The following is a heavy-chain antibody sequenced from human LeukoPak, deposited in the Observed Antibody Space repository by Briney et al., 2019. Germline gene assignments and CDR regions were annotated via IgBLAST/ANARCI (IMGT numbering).Heavy chain of an antibody. CDR3: AKGPLRGTAAAIDY. Sequence: PGRSLRLSCAASGFTFSSYAMHWVRQAPGKGLEWVAVISYDGRNKHYPDSVKGRFTISRDISTDTLWLQMDSLRTEDTAVYYCAKGPLRGTAAAIDYWGQGTLVTVSS. CDR2: ISYDGRNK. CDR1: GFTFSSYA. D-gene: IGHD2-2*01. V-gene: IGHV3-30*04. J-gene: IGHJ4*02.